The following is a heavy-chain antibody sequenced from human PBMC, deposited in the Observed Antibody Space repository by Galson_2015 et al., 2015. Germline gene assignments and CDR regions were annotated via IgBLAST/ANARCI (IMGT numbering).Heavy chain of an antibody. CDR1: GVTFSSSA. Sequence: SLRLSCAASGVTFSSSAMGWVRQAPGKGLEWVSAVSGSGGSTYYADSVKGRFTISRDNSKNTLYLQMNSLRAEDTAVYYCANDGYYYDSSGYYYVAAFDYWGQGTLVTVSS. CDR3: ANDGYYYDSSGYYYVAAFDY. V-gene: IGHV3-23*01. J-gene: IGHJ4*02. D-gene: IGHD3-22*01. CDR2: VSGSGGST.